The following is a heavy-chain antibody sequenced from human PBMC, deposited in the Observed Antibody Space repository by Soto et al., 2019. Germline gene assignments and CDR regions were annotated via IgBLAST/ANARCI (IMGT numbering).Heavy chain of an antibody. J-gene: IGHJ5*02. D-gene: IGHD2-21*02. V-gene: IGHV1-69*13. CDR1: GGTFSSYA. Sequence: SVKVSCKASGGTFSSYAISWVRQAPGQGLEWMGGIIPIFGTANCAQKFQGRVTITADESTSTAYMELSSLRSEDTAVYYCATSGAHIVVVTGVRGWFDPWGQGTLVTVSS. CDR3: ATSGAHIVVVTGVRGWFDP. CDR2: IIPIFGTA.